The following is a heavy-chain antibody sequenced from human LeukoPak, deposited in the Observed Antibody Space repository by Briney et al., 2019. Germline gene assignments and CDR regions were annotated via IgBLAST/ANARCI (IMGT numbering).Heavy chain of an antibody. CDR2: INPNSGGT. CDR3: ARVKGLYGDYGEIDY. Sequence: GASVKVSCKASGYSFTVYYMHWVRQAPGQGLEWMGWINPNSGGTNYAQKFLGRVTMTRDTPISTAYMELSRLRSDDTAVYYCARVKGLYGDYGEIDYWGQGTLVTVPS. V-gene: IGHV1-2*02. CDR1: GYSFTVYY. J-gene: IGHJ4*02. D-gene: IGHD4-17*01.